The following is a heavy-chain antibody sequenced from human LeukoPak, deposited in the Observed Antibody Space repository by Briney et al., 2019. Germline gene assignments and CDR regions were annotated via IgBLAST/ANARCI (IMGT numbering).Heavy chain of an antibody. D-gene: IGHD5-18*01. Sequence: GGSLRLSCAASGFTFNSYNINWVRQAPGKGLEWVSSISSSTSYIYYADSVKGRFTISRDNAKNSLCLQMNSLRAEDTAVYYCARDPSTYTAMAFYFYYYMDVWGKGTTVTVSS. V-gene: IGHV3-21*01. CDR3: ARDPSTYTAMAFYFYYYMDV. CDR2: ISSSTSYI. CDR1: GFTFNSYN. J-gene: IGHJ6*03.